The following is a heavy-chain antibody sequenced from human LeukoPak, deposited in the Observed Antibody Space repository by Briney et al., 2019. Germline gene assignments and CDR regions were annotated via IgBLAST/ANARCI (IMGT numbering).Heavy chain of an antibody. CDR2: ISGSGDST. CDR1: GFTFSNSA. Sequence: PGGSLRLSCAASGFTFSNSAMSRVRQAPGKGLEWVSSISGSGDSTYYADSVKGRFTMSRDNSKNTLYLQMNSLRAEDTAVYYCAKDFWSGYYPHYWGQETLVAVSS. V-gene: IGHV3-23*01. J-gene: IGHJ4*02. CDR3: AKDFWSGYYPHY. D-gene: IGHD3-3*01.